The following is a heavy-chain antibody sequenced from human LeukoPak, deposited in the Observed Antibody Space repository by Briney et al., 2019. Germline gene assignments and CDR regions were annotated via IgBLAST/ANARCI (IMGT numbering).Heavy chain of an antibody. D-gene: IGHD3-22*01. Sequence: GGSLRLSCAASGFTFDTYGMHWVRQAPGKGLEGVAVIWYVGCSTFYADSVKGRFTISRDNSKTTLYLQMNSLRAEDTAVYYCARGPTYEYDSSGYHPEYFQHWGQGTLVTVSS. V-gene: IGHV3-33*01. CDR1: GFTFDTYG. J-gene: IGHJ1*01. CDR3: ARGPTYEYDSSGYHPEYFQH. CDR2: IWYVGCST.